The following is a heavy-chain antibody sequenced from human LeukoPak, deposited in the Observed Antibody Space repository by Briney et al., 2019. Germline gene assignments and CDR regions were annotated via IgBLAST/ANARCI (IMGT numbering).Heavy chain of an antibody. J-gene: IGHJ3*02. CDR2: ITSSSSYI. CDR3: ARVPQYCSGGSCLSMGAFDI. CDR1: GFTFSTYN. D-gene: IGHD2-15*01. Sequence: GGSLRLSCAASGFTFSTYNMNWVRQAPGKGLEWVSSITSSSSYIYYADSVKGRFTISRDNAKNSLYLQMNSLRAEDTAVYYCARVPQYCSGGSCLSMGAFDIWGQGTMVTVSS. V-gene: IGHV3-21*04.